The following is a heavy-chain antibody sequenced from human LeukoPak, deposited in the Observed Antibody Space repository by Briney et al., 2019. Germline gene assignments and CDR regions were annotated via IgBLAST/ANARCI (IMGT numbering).Heavy chain of an antibody. D-gene: IGHD2-15*01. Sequence: GGSLRLSCAASGFTFRNYCMGWVRQAPGKGLEWVANTKPDGSAEYYADSVRGRFTASRDNANNLLYLQMNRLRAEDTAVYYCARDGGLHTNFDYWGQGTLLTVSS. CDR3: ARDGGLHTNFDY. J-gene: IGHJ4*02. V-gene: IGHV3-7*01. CDR2: TKPDGSAE. CDR1: GFTFRNYC.